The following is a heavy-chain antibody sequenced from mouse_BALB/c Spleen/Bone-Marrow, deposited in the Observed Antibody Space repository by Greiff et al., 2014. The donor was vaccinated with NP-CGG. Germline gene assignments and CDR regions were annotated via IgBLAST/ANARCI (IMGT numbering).Heavy chain of an antibody. J-gene: IGHJ2*01. Sequence: VQLKESGAELVQPGASVKLSCTASGFTIKDTYMNWVQQTPEKGLEWIGRIDPATGNTTSEPKFQSKTTITTDSPPNTAYRQVSSLTSEDTAVYYCARLGNYGYWGQGTTLTVSS. V-gene: IGHV14-3*02. CDR1: GFTIKDTY. CDR2: IDPATGNT. D-gene: IGHD2-1*01. CDR3: ARLGNYGY.